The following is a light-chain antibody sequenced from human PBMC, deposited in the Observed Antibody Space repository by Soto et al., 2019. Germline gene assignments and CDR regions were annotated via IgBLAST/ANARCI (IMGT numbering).Light chain of an antibody. CDR3: QQSYSRVT. V-gene: IGKV1-39*01. CDR1: QSINSR. J-gene: IGKJ1*01. CDR2: AAS. Sequence: DIQMTQSPSSLSASVGDTVTITCRAGQSINSRFSWYQQKAGQAPKLLIYAASRLQSGVPSRFSGSGSGTDFTLTISSLQPEDFATYFCQQSYSRVTFGQGTKVDIK.